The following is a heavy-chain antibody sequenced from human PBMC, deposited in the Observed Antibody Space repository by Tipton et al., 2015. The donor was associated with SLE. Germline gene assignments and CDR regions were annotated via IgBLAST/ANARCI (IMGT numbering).Heavy chain of an antibody. Sequence: TPSLTCTVSGGSISSSSYYWGWIRQPPGKGLEWIGSIYYSGSTFNNPSLKSRVTISAVTSKNQFSLRVSSVTAADTAVYYCARVQACEGFDPWGQGTLVTVSS. D-gene: IGHD2-21*01. CDR2: IYYSGST. J-gene: IGHJ5*02. CDR1: GGSISSSSYY. V-gene: IGHV4-39*07. CDR3: ARVQACEGFDP.